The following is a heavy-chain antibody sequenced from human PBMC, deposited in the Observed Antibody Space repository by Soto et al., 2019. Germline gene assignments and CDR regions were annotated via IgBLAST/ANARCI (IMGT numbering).Heavy chain of an antibody. D-gene: IGHD6-13*01. Sequence: ASVKVSCKASGYTFTSYGVSWVRQAPGQGLEWMGWISAYNGNTNYAQKLQGRVTMTTDTSTSTAYMELKSLRSDDTAVYYCAREYSSSCRFDPWGQGTLVTVSS. CDR2: ISAYNGNT. V-gene: IGHV1-18*01. J-gene: IGHJ5*02. CDR1: GYTFTSYG. CDR3: AREYSSSCRFDP.